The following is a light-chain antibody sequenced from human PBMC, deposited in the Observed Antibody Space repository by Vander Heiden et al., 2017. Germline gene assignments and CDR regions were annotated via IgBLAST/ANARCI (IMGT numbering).Light chain of an antibody. CDR3: QQDKNWPLT. J-gene: IGKJ4*01. CDR2: DAA. V-gene: IGKV3-15*01. CDR1: QSVGSK. Sequence: DIVMTQSPATLSVPPGERATLSCRASQSVGSKLAWYQQRPGQAPRLLIYDAATRATGIPARFSGSESGTEFTLTISSLQSEDFAVYYCQQDKNWPLTFGGGTKVEIK.